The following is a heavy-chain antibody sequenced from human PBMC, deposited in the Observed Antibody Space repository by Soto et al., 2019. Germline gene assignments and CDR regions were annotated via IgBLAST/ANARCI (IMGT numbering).Heavy chain of an antibody. CDR1: GGSFSGYY. Sequence: PSETLSLTCAVYGGSFSGYYWSWIHQPPGKXLEWIGEINHSGSTNYKPSLKSRVTISVDTSKNHSAMELRSVTAAATAVYYCARGWTPTRTLPSPLTSPPSDLYDMDVLCQGTTVTVSS. CDR3: ARGWTPTRTLPSPLTSPPSDLYDMDV. J-gene: IGHJ6*02. V-gene: IGHV4-34*01. D-gene: IGHD1-1*01. CDR2: INHSGST.